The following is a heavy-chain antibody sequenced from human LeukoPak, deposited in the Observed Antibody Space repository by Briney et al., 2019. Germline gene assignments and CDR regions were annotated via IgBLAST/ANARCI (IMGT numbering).Heavy chain of an antibody. Sequence: SETLSLTCTVSGGSISSSSYYWGWIRQPPGKGLEWIGSIYYSGSTYYNPSLKSRVTISVDTSKNQFSLKLSSVTAADTAVYYCASSDPLISGQLRYYYGMDVWGQGTTVTVSS. CDR2: IYYSGST. CDR3: ASSDPLISGQLRYYYGMDV. V-gene: IGHV4-39*07. CDR1: GGSISSSSYY. D-gene: IGHD2-2*01. J-gene: IGHJ6*02.